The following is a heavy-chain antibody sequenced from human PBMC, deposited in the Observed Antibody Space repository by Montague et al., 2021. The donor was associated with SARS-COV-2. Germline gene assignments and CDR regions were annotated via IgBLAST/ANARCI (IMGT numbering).Heavy chain of an antibody. D-gene: IGHD2-2*01. CDR3: ARARQDVVVPALGIGAYYYYYYIDF. CDR2: INHSGST. V-gene: IGHV4-34*01. Sequence: SETLSLTCAVYGGSFSGYYWSWIRQPPGKGLEWIGEINHSGSTNXNPSLKSRVTISVDTSKNQFSLKLSSVTAADTAVYYCARARQDVVVPALGIGAYYYYYYIDFWGKGTTVTVSS. CDR1: GGSFSGYY. J-gene: IGHJ6*03.